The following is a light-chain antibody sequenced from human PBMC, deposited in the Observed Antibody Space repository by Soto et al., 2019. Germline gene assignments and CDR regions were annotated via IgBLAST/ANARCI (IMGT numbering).Light chain of an antibody. CDR3: SSYTITHIPVI. CDR2: EVS. Sequence: QSALTPPASVSGSPGQSINISCTGTSNDIGGYNYVSWYQQHPGEAPKLIIYEVSNRPSGVSNRFSGSKSDNTASLTITGLQAEDEASYYCSSYTITHIPVIFGGGTQLTVL. CDR1: SNDIGGYNY. J-gene: IGLJ2*01. V-gene: IGLV2-14*01.